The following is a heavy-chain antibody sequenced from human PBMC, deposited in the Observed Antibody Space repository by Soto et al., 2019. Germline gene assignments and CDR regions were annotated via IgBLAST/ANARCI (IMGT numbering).Heavy chain of an antibody. CDR1: GFTFSSYG. J-gene: IGHJ6*02. Sequence: GGSLRLSCAASGFTFSSYGMHWVRQAPGKGLEWVAVISYDGSNKYYADSVKGRFTISRDNSKNTLYLQMNSLRAEDTAVYYCAKALRAGYSSSWYPYYYYGMDVWGQGTTVTVSS. V-gene: IGHV3-30*18. CDR2: ISYDGSNK. D-gene: IGHD6-13*01. CDR3: AKALRAGYSSSWYPYYYYGMDV.